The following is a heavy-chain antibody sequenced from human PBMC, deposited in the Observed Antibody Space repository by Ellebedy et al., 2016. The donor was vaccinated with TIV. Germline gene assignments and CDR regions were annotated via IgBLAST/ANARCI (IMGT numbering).Heavy chain of an antibody. CDR3: ARAVVGVSRYYFDY. D-gene: IGHD2-15*01. V-gene: IGHV3-53*01. Sequence: GGSLRLSCAASGFTVSSNYMSWVRQAPGKGLEWVSVIYSGGSTYYADSVKGRFTISRDNSKNTLYLQMNSLRAEGTAVYYCARAVVGVSRYYFDYWGQGTLVTVSS. CDR2: IYSGGST. CDR1: GFTVSSNY. J-gene: IGHJ4*02.